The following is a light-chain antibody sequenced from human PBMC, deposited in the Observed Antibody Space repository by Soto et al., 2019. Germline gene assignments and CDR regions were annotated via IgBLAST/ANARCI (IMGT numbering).Light chain of an antibody. CDR2: AAS. Sequence: DIQMTQSPSSLSASVGDRVTITCRASQAISNYLAWYQQKPGKVPKLLIYAASTLQSGFPSLFSGSVPGTDFTLTISSLKPEDVATLYFQKYNSAPFTFGPGTKVYLK. CDR1: QAISNY. V-gene: IGKV1-27*01. J-gene: IGKJ3*01. CDR3: QKYNSAPFT.